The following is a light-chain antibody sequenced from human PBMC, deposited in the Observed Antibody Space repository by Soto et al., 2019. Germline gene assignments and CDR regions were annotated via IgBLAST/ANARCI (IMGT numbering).Light chain of an antibody. V-gene: IGLV2-14*01. Sequence: QSALTQPASVSGSPGQSITISCTGTSSDVGNYIFVSWYRQHPGKAPKLMIYDINNRPSGVSNRFSGSKSGNTASLTISGLQAEDEAEYYCSSYTNINTRACVFGTGTKVTVL. J-gene: IGLJ1*01. CDR1: SSDVGNYIF. CDR3: SSYTNINTRACV. CDR2: DIN.